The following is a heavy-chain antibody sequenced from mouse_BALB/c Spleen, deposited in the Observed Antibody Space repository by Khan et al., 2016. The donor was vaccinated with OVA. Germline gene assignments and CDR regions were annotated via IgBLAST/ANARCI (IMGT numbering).Heavy chain of an antibody. Sequence: QIQLVQSGPEVKKPGETVKISCKASGYTFTNYGMNWMKQAPGKGLKWMGWINTHTGESTYADDFKGRFAFSLETSANTAYLHINNLKNEDTSTNVWARILSVLLDYWGKGTTLTVSS. V-gene: IGHV9-3-1*01. D-gene: IGHD6-2*01. CDR2: INTHTGES. CDR1: GYTFTNYG. J-gene: IGHJ2*01. CDR3: ARILSVLLDY.